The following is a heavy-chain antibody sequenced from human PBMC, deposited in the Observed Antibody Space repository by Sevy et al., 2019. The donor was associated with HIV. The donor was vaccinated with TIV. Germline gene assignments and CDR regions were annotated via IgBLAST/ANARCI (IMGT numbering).Heavy chain of an antibody. CDR3: ARERKMYDSSGYYFHFDY. D-gene: IGHD3-22*01. Sequence: GSLRLSCAASGFTFSSYSMNWVRQAPGKGLEWVLYISRSSSTIYYADSVKGRFTISRDNAKNSLYLQMNSLRDEDTAVYYCARERKMYDSSGYYFHFDYWGQGTLVTVSS. CDR1: GFTFSSYS. CDR2: ISRSSSTI. J-gene: IGHJ4*02. V-gene: IGHV3-48*02.